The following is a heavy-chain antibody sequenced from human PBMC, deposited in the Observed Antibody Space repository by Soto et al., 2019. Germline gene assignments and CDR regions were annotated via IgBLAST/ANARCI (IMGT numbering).Heavy chain of an antibody. CDR1: GGSISSSSYY. V-gene: IGHV4-39*01. CDR3: ARQEYLQYLKC. Sequence: SETLSLTCTVSGGSISSSSYYWGWIRQPPGKGLEWIGSIYYSGSTYYNPSLKSRVTISVDTSKNQFSLKLSSVTAADTAVYYCARQEYLQYLKCWGQGTLVTVSS. J-gene: IGHJ4*02. CDR2: IYYSGST. D-gene: IGHD4-4*01.